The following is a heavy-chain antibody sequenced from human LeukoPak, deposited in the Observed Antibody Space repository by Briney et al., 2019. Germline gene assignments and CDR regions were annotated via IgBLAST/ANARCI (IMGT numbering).Heavy chain of an antibody. D-gene: IGHD1-26*01. V-gene: IGHV3-23*01. J-gene: IGHJ4*02. CDR1: GFTFSNYA. Sequence: GGSLRLSCAASGFTFSNYAMSWVRQAPGKGLEWVSSIRGSGGSTYYADSVKGRFTISRDNSKNTLYLQMNSLRAEDTAVYYCAKGHRYSGSYYGYWGQGTLVAVSS. CDR3: AKGHRYSGSYYGY. CDR2: IRGSGGST.